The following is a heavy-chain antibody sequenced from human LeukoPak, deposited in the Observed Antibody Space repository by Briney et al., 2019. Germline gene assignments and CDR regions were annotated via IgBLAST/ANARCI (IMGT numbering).Heavy chain of an antibody. Sequence: SETLSLTCTVSGASISSSSWSWIRQPPGEGLEWIGYLYTSGGTDYNPSLKRRVTISVDRSKNEFSLTLRSVTAADAAADYCGSRRADIGTIPGYAYWYMDVWAKGTTGTVSS. CDR2: LYTSGGT. CDR3: GSRRADIGTIPGYAYWYMDV. V-gene: IGHV4-4*09. J-gene: IGHJ6*03. D-gene: IGHD2-8*02. CDR1: GASISSSS.